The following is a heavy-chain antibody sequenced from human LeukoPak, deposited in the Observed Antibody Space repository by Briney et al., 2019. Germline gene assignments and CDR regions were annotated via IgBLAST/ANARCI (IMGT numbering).Heavy chain of an antibody. D-gene: IGHD5-18*01. CDR3: ARRRSGRGYSYATHFGY. J-gene: IGHJ4*02. V-gene: IGHV4-34*01. CDR2: INHSGST. CDR1: GGSFSGYY. Sequence: SETLSLTCAVYGGSFSGYYWSWIRQPPGKGLEWIGEINHSGSTNYNPSLKSRVTISVDTSKNQFSLKLSSVTAADTAVYYCARRRSGRGYSYATHFGYWGQGTLVTVSS.